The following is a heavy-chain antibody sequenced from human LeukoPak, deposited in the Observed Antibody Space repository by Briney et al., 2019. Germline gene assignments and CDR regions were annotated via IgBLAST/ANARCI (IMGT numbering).Heavy chain of an antibody. Sequence: GGSLRLSCVASGLSVSSNYMSWVRQAPGKGLLWVSRINSDGSSTTYADSVKGRFTISRDNAKNTVYLQMNSLRAEDTAVYYCARVQGCSGGTCYFHYWGQGTLVTVSS. J-gene: IGHJ4*02. CDR1: GLSVSSNY. D-gene: IGHD2-15*01. CDR2: INSDGSST. V-gene: IGHV3-74*01. CDR3: ARVQGCSGGTCYFHY.